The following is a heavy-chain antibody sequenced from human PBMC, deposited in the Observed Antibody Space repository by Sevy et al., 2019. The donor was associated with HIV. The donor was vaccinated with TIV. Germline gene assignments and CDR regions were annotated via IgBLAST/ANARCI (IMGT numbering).Heavy chain of an antibody. Sequence: GGSLRLSCAASGFSFSRYAMKWVHQAPGKGLEWVSSISDSGGSTYYADSVKGRLTISRDNSKNTLYLQMNSLRAEDTDVYYCASLPNPYGGYPYYFDYWGQGTLVTVSS. D-gene: IGHD5-12*01. J-gene: IGHJ4*02. CDR2: ISDSGGST. CDR1: GFSFSRYA. CDR3: ASLPNPYGGYPYYFDY. V-gene: IGHV3-23*01.